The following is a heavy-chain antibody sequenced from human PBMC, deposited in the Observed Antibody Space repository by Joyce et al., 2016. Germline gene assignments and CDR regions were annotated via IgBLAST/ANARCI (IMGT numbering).Heavy chain of an antibody. Sequence: QVHPQQWGAGLLKPSETLSLSCAVYGGSLSNYFWSWIRQSPGKGLEWIGQINDRGSTTYNPSLKSRVTISVDTSKNQFSLKLSSVAAADTAVYYCARPVYCSATTCAGPFHIWGQGTLVTVSS. D-gene: IGHD2-15*01. J-gene: IGHJ4*01. CDR1: GGSLSNYF. V-gene: IGHV4-34*01. CDR3: ARPVYCSATTCAGPFHI. CDR2: INDRGST.